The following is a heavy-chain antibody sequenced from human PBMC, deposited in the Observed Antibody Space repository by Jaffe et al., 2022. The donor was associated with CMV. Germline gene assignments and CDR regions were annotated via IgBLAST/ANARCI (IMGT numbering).Heavy chain of an antibody. J-gene: IGHJ4*02. CDR1: GYSFTSYY. Sequence: QVQLVQSGAEVRKPGASVKVSCKASGYSFTSYYIHWVRQAPGQGLEWMGIINPSGGSASYAQRFQGRVTLTTDASTSTVYMELSSLRSEDTAVYYCAKEMIAPSHLDYWGQGTLVTVSS. CDR3: AKEMIAPSHLDY. CDR2: INPSGGSA. D-gene: IGHD3-22*01. V-gene: IGHV1-46*01.